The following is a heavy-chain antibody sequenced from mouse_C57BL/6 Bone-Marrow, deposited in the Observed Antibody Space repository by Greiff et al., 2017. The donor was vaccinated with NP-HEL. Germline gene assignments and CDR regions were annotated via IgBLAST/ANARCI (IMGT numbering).Heavy chain of an antibody. Sequence: VQLQQSGAELVKPGASVKMSCKASGYTFTTYPIEWMKQNHGKSLEWIGNFHPYNDDTKYNEKFKGKATLTVEKSSSTVYLELSRLTSDDSAVYYCARDYYYGSSSYWYFDVWGTGTTVTVSS. CDR2: FHPYNDDT. D-gene: IGHD1-1*01. CDR1: GYTFTTYP. J-gene: IGHJ1*03. V-gene: IGHV1-47*01. CDR3: ARDYYYGSSSYWYFDV.